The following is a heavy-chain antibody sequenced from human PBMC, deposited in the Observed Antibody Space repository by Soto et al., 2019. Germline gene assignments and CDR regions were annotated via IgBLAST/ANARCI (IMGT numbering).Heavy chain of an antibody. CDR3: ARVPSSSGRAHFDY. V-gene: IGHV3-30-3*01. CDR1: GFTFSSYA. CDR2: ISYDGSNK. Sequence: GGSLRLSCAASGFTFSSYAMHWVRQAPGKGLEWVAVISYDGSNKYYADSVKGRFTISRDNSKNTLYLQMYSLRAKDTAVYYCARVPSSSGRAHFDYWGQGT. J-gene: IGHJ4*02. D-gene: IGHD2-15*01.